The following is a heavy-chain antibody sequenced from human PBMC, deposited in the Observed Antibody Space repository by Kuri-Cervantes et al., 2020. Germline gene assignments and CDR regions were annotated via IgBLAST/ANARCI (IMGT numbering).Heavy chain of an antibody. D-gene: IGHD6-19*01. CDR3: ARLSRASSGWYSPFDY. Sequence: SETLSLTCTVSGGSISSSSYYWGWIRQPPGKGLEWIGGIYYSGSTYYNPSLKSRVTISVDTSKNQFSLKLSSVTAADTAVYYCARLSRASSGWYSPFDYWGQGTLVTVSS. J-gene: IGHJ4*02. CDR2: IYYSGST. V-gene: IGHV4-39*07. CDR1: GGSISSSSYY.